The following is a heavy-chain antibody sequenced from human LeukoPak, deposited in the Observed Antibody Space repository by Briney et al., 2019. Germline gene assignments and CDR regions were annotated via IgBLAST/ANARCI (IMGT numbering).Heavy chain of an antibody. CDR3: AREASRKRAFDY. CDR1: GFTFSSYW. Sequence: GGSLRLSCAASGFTFSSYWMSWVRQAPGKGLEWVSGINWNGGSTGYADSVKGRFTISRDNAKNSLYLQMNSLRAEDTALYYCAREASRKRAFDYWGQGTLVTVSS. CDR2: INWNGGST. J-gene: IGHJ4*02. V-gene: IGHV3-20*04.